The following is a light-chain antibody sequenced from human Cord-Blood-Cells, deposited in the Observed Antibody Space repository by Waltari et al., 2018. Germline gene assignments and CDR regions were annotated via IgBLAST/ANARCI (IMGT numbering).Light chain of an antibody. CDR3: QQYNNWPPKT. J-gene: IGKJ2*01. CDR2: GAS. V-gene: IGKV3-15*01. CDR1: QSVSSN. Sequence: EIVMTQSPATLSVSPGDRATLSCRASQSVSSNLAWYQQKPGQAPRLLIYGASTRATGIPAMFSGSGSGTEFTLTISSLQSEDFAVYYCQQYNNWPPKTFGQGTKLEIK.